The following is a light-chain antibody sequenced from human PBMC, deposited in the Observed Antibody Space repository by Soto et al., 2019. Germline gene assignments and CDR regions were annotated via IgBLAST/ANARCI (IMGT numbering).Light chain of an antibody. V-gene: IGLV1-47*02. CDR1: SSNIGSNY. Sequence: QSVLTQPPSASGTPGQRVTISCSGSSSNIGSNYVYWYQQLPGTAPKLLIYSNNQRPSGVPDRFSGSKSGTSASLAISGLRSEDEADYYCAAWDDSRSGRYVFGTGTKVTVL. CDR2: SNN. J-gene: IGLJ1*01. CDR3: AAWDDSRSGRYV.